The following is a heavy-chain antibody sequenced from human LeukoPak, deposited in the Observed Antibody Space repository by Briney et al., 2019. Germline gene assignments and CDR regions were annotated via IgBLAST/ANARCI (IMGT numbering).Heavy chain of an antibody. J-gene: IGHJ3*02. V-gene: IGHV3-11*01. D-gene: IGHD3-3*01. CDR2: ISTRGNFI. CDR1: GFIFSDYF. Sequence: PGGSLRLSCKGTGFIFSDYFVSWIRQAPGKGLEWIAYISTRGNFIFYSDSVKGRFPISRDDAKNSLYLQMNSLKDADTAVYYCARGLSDGVTYAFEIWGQGTMVTVSS. CDR3: ARGLSDGVTYAFEI.